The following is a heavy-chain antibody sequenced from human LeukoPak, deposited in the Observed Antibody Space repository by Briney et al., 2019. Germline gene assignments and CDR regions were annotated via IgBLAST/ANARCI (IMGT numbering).Heavy chain of an antibody. Sequence: PGGSLRLSCAASGFTFSDYYMNWVPQAPGKGLEWVSSISSSTIYYADSVKGRFTISRDNAKNSLYLQMNSLRAEDTAVYYCARGRQRWFLIYFDYWGQGTLVTVSS. CDR2: ISSSTI. D-gene: IGHD3/OR15-3a*01. CDR3: ARGRQRWFLIYFDY. J-gene: IGHJ4*02. V-gene: IGHV3-69-1*02. CDR1: GFTFSDYY.